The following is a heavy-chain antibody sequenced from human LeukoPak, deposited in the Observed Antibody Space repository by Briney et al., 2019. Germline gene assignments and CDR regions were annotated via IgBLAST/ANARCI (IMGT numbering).Heavy chain of an antibody. V-gene: IGHV3-30*03. Sequence: PGRSLRLSCAASGFTFSSYGMHWVRQAPGKGLEWVAAISYDGSNKFYADSVKGRFTISRDNSKNTLYLQMNSLRAEDTALYYCARGRYNWKGEGENWFDPWGQGTLVTVSS. CDR1: GFTFSSYG. CDR2: ISYDGSNK. CDR3: ARGRYNWKGEGENWFDP. J-gene: IGHJ5*02. D-gene: IGHD1-20*01.